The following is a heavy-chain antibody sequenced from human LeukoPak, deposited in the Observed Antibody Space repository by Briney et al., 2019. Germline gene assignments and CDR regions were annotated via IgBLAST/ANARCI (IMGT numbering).Heavy chain of an antibody. CDR3: ARTTYYDILTGYYNLAFDI. V-gene: IGHV4-59*01. CDR1: GGSISSYY. CDR2: IYYSGST. J-gene: IGHJ3*02. D-gene: IGHD3-9*01. Sequence: SETLSLTCTVSGGSISSYYWSWIRQPPGKGLEWIGYIYYSGSTNYNPSFKSRVTISVDTSKNQFSLKLSSVTAADTAVYYCARTTYYDILTGYYNLAFDIWGQGTMVTVSS.